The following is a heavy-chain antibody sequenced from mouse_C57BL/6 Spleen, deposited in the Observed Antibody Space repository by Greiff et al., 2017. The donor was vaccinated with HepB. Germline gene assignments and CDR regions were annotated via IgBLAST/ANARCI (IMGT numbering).Heavy chain of an antibody. D-gene: IGHD2-1*01. V-gene: IGHV5-12*01. CDR3: ARRNYPSYWCFDV. CDR2: ISNGGGST. J-gene: IGHJ1*03. CDR1: GFTFSDYY. Sequence: EVKVVEPGGGLVQPGGSLKLSCAASGFTFSDYYMYWVRQTPEKRLEWVAYISNGGGSTYYPDTVKGRSTIARDNAKNTPYLQMSRLKSEDTAMYYCARRNYPSYWCFDVWGTGTTVTVSS.